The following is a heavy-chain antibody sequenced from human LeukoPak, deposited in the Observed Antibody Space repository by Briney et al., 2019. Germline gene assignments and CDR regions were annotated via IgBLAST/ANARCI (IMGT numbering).Heavy chain of an antibody. J-gene: IGHJ3*02. CDR1: GGTFSRYA. D-gene: IGHD2-2*01. V-gene: IGHV1-69*04. Sequence: ASVKDSCKASGGTFSRYAISWVRQAPGQGLEWMGRIIPILGIANYAQKFQGRVTITADKSTSTAYMELSSLRSEDTAVNYCARWGVADIVVVPAAMPYDAFDIWGQGTMVTVSS. CDR3: ARWGVADIVVVPAAMPYDAFDI. CDR2: IIPILGIA.